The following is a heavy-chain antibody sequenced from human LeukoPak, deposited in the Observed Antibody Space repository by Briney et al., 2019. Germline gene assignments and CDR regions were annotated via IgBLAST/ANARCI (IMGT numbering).Heavy chain of an antibody. J-gene: IGHJ6*03. V-gene: IGHV1-2*02. CDR3: ARASSSSEYYYYYYMDV. D-gene: IGHD6-6*01. CDR1: GHPFTGSD. CDR2: INPNSGGT. Sequence: ASVKPSCKASGHPFTGSDMNSGRQAPGQGLEWRRWINPNSGGTNYAQKFQGRVTMTRDTSISTAYMELSRLRSDDTAVYYCARASSSSEYYYYYYMDVWGKGTTVTVSS.